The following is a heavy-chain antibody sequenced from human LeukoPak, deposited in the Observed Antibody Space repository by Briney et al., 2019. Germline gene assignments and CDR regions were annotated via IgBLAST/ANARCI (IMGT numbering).Heavy chain of an antibody. CDR3: AKDRNVDTAMAELDY. CDR2: ISGSGGST. CDR1: GFTFSSYA. J-gene: IGHJ4*02. Sequence: GGSLRLSCAASGFTFSSYAMSWVRQAPGKGLEWVSAISGSGGSTYYADSVKGRFTISRDNSKNTLYLRMNSLRAEDTAVYYCAKDRNVDTAMAELDYWGQGTLVTVSS. D-gene: IGHD5-18*01. V-gene: IGHV3-23*01.